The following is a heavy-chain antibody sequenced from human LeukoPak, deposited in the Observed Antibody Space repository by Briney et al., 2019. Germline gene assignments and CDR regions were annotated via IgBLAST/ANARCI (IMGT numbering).Heavy chain of an antibody. CDR3: ASGRQLGY. Sequence: GGSPRLSCAASGFTFSSFWMSWVRQAPGKGLEWVANINEAGSGKYYVDSVKGRFTISRDNAKNSLYLQMNSLRVEDTAIYYCASGRQLGYWGQGTLATVSA. V-gene: IGHV3-7*01. D-gene: IGHD6-13*01. CDR1: GFTFSSFW. CDR2: INEAGSGK. J-gene: IGHJ4*02.